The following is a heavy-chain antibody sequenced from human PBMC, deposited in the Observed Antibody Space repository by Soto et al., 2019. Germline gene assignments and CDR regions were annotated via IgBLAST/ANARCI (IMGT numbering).Heavy chain of an antibody. CDR3: ARDFGVERVSLPVHYYYGMDV. CDR1: GFTFSSYA. J-gene: IGHJ6*02. D-gene: IGHD1-1*01. CDR2: ISYDGSNK. V-gene: IGHV3-30-3*01. Sequence: QVQLVESGGGVVQPGRSLRLSCAASGFTFSSYAMHWVRQAPGKGLEWVAVISYDGSNKYYADSVKGRFTISRDNSKNTLYLQMNGRRAGDTAVYYFARDFGVERVSLPVHYYYGMDVWGQGTTVTVSS.